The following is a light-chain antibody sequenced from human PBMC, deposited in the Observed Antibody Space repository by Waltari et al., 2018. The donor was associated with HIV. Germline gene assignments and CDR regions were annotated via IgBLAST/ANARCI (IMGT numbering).Light chain of an antibody. V-gene: IGKV4-1*01. CDR3: QQRGT. J-gene: IGKJ1*01. CDR2: WAS. CDR1: QSVLYSSNNKNY. Sequence: DIVMTQSPDSLAVSLGERATINCKSSQSVLYSSNNKNYLAWYQQKPGQPPKLLIYWASTRESGVPDRFSGSGSGTDFTLTISSLQAEDVAVYYCQQRGTFGQGTKVEIK.